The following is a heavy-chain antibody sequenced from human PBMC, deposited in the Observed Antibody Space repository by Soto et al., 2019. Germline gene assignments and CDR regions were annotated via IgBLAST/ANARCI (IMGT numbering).Heavy chain of an antibody. Sequence: PGESLKISCKGSGYMFTTYWIGWVRQVPGKGLEWMGIIYPGDSDARYSPSFQGQVTISVDKSISTAYLQWSSLKASDTAMYYCARQSGTYDAGAFHFWGQGTMVTVSS. D-gene: IGHD1-26*01. V-gene: IGHV5-51*01. CDR1: GYMFTTYW. CDR3: ARQSGTYDAGAFHF. CDR2: IYPGDSDA. J-gene: IGHJ3*01.